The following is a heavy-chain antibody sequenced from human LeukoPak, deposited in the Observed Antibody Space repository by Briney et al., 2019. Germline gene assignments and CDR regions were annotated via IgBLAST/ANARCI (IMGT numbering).Heavy chain of an antibody. V-gene: IGHV1-2*02. CDR1: GYTFTDYY. CDR3: ARDLFSYYYDSSGYSLDY. D-gene: IGHD3-22*01. CDR2: INPNSGDT. J-gene: IGHJ4*02. Sequence: ASVKVSCKASGYTFTDYYLHWVRQAPGQGLEWMGWINPNSGDTDYAQKFQGRVTMTRDTSISTVYMELSSLRSEDTAVYYCARDLFSYYYDSSGYSLDYWGQGTLVTVSS.